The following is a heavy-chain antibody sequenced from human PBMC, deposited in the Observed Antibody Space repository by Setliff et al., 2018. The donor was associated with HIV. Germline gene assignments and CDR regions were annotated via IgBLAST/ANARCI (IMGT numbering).Heavy chain of an antibody. CDR2: IYYSGSI. J-gene: IGHJ6*02. CDR3: ARDRGRGSGSPTRKYYYYGMDV. D-gene: IGHD3-10*01. V-gene: IGHV4-59*01. CDR1: GGSISSYY. Sequence: KTSETLSLTCTVSGGSISSYYWSWIRQSPGKGLEWIGSIYYSGSINYNPSLESRVTISVDPSKNKFSLKLRSVTTADTAVYYCARDRGRGSGSPTRKYYYYGMDVWGQGTTVTVSS.